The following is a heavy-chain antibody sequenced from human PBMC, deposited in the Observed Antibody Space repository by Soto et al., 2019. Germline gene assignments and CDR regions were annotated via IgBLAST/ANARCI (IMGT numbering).Heavy chain of an antibody. CDR3: ARGGGVGVAGSAAFDM. D-gene: IGHD3-3*01. CDR1: GYPVTAYY. V-gene: IGHV1-2*02. Sequence: QLHLVQSGAVVKKPGAPVTVSCSASGYPVTAYYMHWVRQAPGRGLEWMGGINPATGAAKYTQTFQGRVTMTRDTDTSTVFMELSGLTSEDTAVFYCARGGGVGVAGSAAFDMWGQGTLVTVSS. J-gene: IGHJ3*02. CDR2: INPATGAA.